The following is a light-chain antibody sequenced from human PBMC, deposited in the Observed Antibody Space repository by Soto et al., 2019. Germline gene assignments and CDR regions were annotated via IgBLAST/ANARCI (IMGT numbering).Light chain of an antibody. CDR2: AAS. Sequence: DIQMTQSPSSLSASVADRVTSTCRASQRISSYLNWYQQKPGKAPKLLIYAASSLQSGVPSRCSGSVSGTDFTLTISSLQPEDFATYYCQQSYSTLWTFGQGTKVEIK. CDR3: QQSYSTLWT. CDR1: QRISSY. J-gene: IGKJ1*01. V-gene: IGKV1-39*01.